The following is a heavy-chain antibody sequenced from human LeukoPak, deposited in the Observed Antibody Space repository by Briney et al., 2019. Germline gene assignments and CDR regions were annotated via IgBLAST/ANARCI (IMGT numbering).Heavy chain of an antibody. J-gene: IGHJ6*02. V-gene: IGHV1-46*01. CDR3: AKDLTPGLRYYYYYGMDV. Sequence: ASVKVSCKASGYTFTSYYMHWVRQAPGQGLEWMGIINPSGGSTSYAQKFQGRVTMTRDTSTSTVYMELSSLRSEDTAVYYCAKDLTPGLRYYYYYGMDVWGQGTTVTVSS. CDR2: INPSGGST. D-gene: IGHD4/OR15-4a*01. CDR1: GYTFTSYY.